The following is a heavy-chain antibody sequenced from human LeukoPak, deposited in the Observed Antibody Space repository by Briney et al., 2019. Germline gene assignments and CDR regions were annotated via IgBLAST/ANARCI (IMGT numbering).Heavy chain of an antibody. V-gene: IGHV3-23*01. J-gene: IGHJ4*02. Sequence: GGSLRLSCAASGFTVSSNYMSWVRQAPGKGLEWVSAISGSGGSTYYADSVKGRFTISRDNSKNTLYLQMNSLRAEDTAVYYCVKALPYDASFDYWGQGTLVTVSS. CDR1: GFTVSSNY. CDR3: VKALPYDASFDY. D-gene: IGHD3-3*01. CDR2: ISGSGGST.